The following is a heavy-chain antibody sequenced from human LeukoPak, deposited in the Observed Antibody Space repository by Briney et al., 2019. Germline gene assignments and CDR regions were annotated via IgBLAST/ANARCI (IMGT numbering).Heavy chain of an antibody. CDR1: GGSFSGYY. J-gene: IGHJ4*02. CDR2: INHNGST. CDR3: ASRANRIAAAGGY. D-gene: IGHD6-13*01. V-gene: IGHV4-34*01. Sequence: SETLSLTCAVYGGSFSGYYWSWIRQPPGKGLEWIGEINHNGSTNYNPSLKSRVTISVDTSKNQFSLKLSSVTAADTAVYYCASRANRIAAAGGYWGQGTLVTVSS.